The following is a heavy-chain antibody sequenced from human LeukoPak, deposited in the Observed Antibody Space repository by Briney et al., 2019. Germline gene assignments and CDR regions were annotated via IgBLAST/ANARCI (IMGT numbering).Heavy chain of an antibody. J-gene: IGHJ6*03. CDR3: ARGPRSPNNYYMDV. CDR2: ISSSSSYI. CDR1: GFTFSSYS. V-gene: IGHV3-21*01. Sequence: PGGSLRLSCAASGFTFSSYSMNWVRQAPGKGLEWVSSISSSSSYIYYADSVKGRFTISRDNAKNTLYLQMNSLRAEDTAVYYCARGPRSPNNYYMDVWGKGTMVTVSS.